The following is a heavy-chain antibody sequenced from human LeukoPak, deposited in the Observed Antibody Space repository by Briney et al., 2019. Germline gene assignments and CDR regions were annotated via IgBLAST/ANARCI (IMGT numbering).Heavy chain of an antibody. CDR2: IKQDGSEK. J-gene: IGHJ4*02. Sequence: GGSLRLSCAASGFTFSSYWMSWVRQAPGKGLEWVANIKQDGSEKYYVGSVKGRFTISRDNAKNSLYLQMNSLRAEDTAVYYCAREQYYYDSSGDAFDYWGQGTLVTVSS. CDR3: AREQYYYDSSGDAFDY. CDR1: GFTFSSYW. V-gene: IGHV3-7*01. D-gene: IGHD3-22*01.